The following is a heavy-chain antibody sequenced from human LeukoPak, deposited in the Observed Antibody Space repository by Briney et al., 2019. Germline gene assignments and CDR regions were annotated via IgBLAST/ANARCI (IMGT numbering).Heavy chain of an antibody. CDR2: IYASGST. J-gene: IGHJ5*02. CDR1: GGSLSSGSYY. V-gene: IGHV4-61*02. D-gene: IGHD2-2*01. Sequence: PSETLSLTCTVSGGSLSSGSYYWGWMRHPAGKGLVWIGRIYASGSTNYNPSRKRRVTIAVDTPQNHYSLKLSSVTAADTAMYYCARDTGNIVVVPAAMIGWFDPWGQGTLVTVSS. CDR3: ARDTGNIVVVPAAMIGWFDP.